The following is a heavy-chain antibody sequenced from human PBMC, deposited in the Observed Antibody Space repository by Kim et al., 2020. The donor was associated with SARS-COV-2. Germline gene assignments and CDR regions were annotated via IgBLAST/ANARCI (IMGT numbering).Heavy chain of an antibody. Sequence: SYADSGKGRFTISRDNSKNSLYLQMNSLRTEDTALYYCAKGLGNGDRTDHWGQGTLVTVSS. CDR3: AKGLGNGDRTDH. V-gene: IGHV3-43*01. D-gene: IGHD4-17*01. J-gene: IGHJ5*02.